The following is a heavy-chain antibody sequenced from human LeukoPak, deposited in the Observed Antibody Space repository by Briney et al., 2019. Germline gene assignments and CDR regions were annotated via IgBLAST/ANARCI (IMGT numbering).Heavy chain of an antibody. Sequence: GASVKVSCKASGYTFTSYGISWVRQAPGQGLEWMGWISAYNGNTNYAQKLQGRVTMTTDTSTSTAYMELRSLRSDDTAVYYCARTPYYYGSGSYYNYYYYYFYGMDVWGQGTTVTVSS. D-gene: IGHD3-10*01. CDR3: ARTPYYYGSGSYYNYYYYYFYGMDV. V-gene: IGHV1-18*01. J-gene: IGHJ6*02. CDR1: GYTFTSYG. CDR2: ISAYNGNT.